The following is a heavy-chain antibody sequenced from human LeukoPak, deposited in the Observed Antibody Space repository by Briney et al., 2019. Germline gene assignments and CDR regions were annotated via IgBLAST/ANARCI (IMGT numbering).Heavy chain of an antibody. Sequence: GGSLRLSCAASGFIFSTYSMNWVHQAPGKGLEWVSSISSSSSYIYYADSVKGRFTISRDDAKNSLYLQMNSLRAEDTAVYYCTRGHLPGLPQPSDYWGQGTLVAVSS. CDR2: ISSSSSYI. CDR1: GFIFSTYS. V-gene: IGHV3-21*01. J-gene: IGHJ4*02. CDR3: TRGHLPGLPQPSDY. D-gene: IGHD1-1*01.